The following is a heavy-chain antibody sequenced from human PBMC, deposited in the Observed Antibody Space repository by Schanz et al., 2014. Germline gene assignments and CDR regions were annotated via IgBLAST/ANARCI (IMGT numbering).Heavy chain of an antibody. D-gene: IGHD4-17*01. CDR1: GFTFSSYW. V-gene: IGHV3-74*01. Sequence: EVQLVQSGGGLVQPGGSLRLSCAASGFTFSSYWMHWVRQVPGKGLVWVSRINSVGSNTDYADSVTGRFTISRDNAKNTLYLQMNTLRADDTAVYYCARKMKLGVYGGKGHDSLDIWGQGTMVTVSS. J-gene: IGHJ3*02. CDR2: INSVGSNT. CDR3: ARKMKLGVYGGKGHDSLDI.